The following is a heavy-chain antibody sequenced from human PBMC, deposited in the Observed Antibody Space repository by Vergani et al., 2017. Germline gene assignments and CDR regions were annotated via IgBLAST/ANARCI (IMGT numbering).Heavy chain of an antibody. CDR2: IYSCGST. D-gene: IGHD5-12*01. CDR1: GFTVSSNY. Sequence: EVQLVETGGGLIQPGGSLRLSCAASGFTVSSNYMSWVRQAPGKGLEWVSVIYSCGSTYYADSVKGRFTITRDTSKNPLYLQMNSLTAEDTAVYYCARDAEPLTTIKRYWYFDLWGRGTLVTVSS. J-gene: IGHJ2*01. V-gene: IGHV3-53*02. CDR3: ARDAEPLTTIKRYWYFDL.